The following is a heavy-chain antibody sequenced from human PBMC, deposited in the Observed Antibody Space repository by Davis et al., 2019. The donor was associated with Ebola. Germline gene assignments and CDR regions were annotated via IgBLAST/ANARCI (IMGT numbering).Heavy chain of an antibody. CDR1: GYSFTSYW. D-gene: IGHD4-11*01. V-gene: IGHV5-10-1*01. CDR3: ARHGTATVTAQYYYYYGMDV. CDR2: IDPSDSYT. Sequence: KVSCKGSGYSFTSYWISWVRQMPGKGLEWMGRIDPSDSYTNYSPSFQGHVTISADKSISTAYLQWSSLKASDTAMYYCARHGTATVTAQYYYYYGMDVWGQGTTVTVAS. J-gene: IGHJ6*02.